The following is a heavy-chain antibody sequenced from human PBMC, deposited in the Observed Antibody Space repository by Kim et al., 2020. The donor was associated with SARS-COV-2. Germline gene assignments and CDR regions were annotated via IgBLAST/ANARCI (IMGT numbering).Heavy chain of an antibody. J-gene: IGHJ4*02. Sequence: GGSLRLSCAASGFTFSSYWMSWVRQAPGKGLEWVANIKQDGSEKYYVDSVKGRFTISRDNAKNSLYLQMNSLRAEDTAVYYCARIMTTAFCYYFDSWGQGPLVTVSS. V-gene: IGHV3-7*01. CDR1: GFTFSSYW. CDR2: IKQDGSEK. CDR3: ARIMTTAFCYYFDS. D-gene: IGHD4-17*01.